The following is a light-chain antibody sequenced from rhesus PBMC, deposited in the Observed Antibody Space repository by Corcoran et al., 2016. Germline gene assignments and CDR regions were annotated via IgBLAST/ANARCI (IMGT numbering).Light chain of an antibody. J-gene: IGLJ1*01. CDR2: EVS. Sequence: QAALTQSPSVSGSPGQSVTISCTGTSSDIGGYNRVSWYQQHPGKAPKLMIYEVSKRPSGVSDRFSGAKSGNTASLTSSGLQAEDEADYYCSSYVSSSAYIFGAGTRLTVL. CDR1: SSDIGGYNR. V-gene: IGLV2-13*02. CDR3: SSYVSSSAYI.